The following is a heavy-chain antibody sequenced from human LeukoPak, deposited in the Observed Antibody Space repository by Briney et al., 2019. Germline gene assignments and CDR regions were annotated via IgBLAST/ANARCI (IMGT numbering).Heavy chain of an antibody. CDR3: AKVRYYSDTSGWYPDYWYFDV. J-gene: IGHJ2*01. Sequence: GGSLRLSCAASGFTFNSYAMSWVRQAPGKGLEWVSGISGGGHSTYYANSVKGRFSISRDDSKNTLYLQMNSLRDEDTAIYYCAKVRYYSDTSGWYPDYWYFDVWGRGTLVTVSS. CDR2: ISGGGHST. CDR1: GFTFNSYA. D-gene: IGHD3-22*01. V-gene: IGHV3-23*01.